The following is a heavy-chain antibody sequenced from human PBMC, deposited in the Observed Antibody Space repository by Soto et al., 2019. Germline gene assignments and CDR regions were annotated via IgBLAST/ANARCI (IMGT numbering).Heavy chain of an antibody. CDR3: ARDFFDFWSGPAETVGYYGMDV. J-gene: IGHJ6*02. CDR1: GDSISSGGYY. D-gene: IGHD3-3*01. V-gene: IGHV4-31*03. Sequence: SETLSLTCTVSGDSISSGGYYWNWIRQHPGKGLEWIGYIYYSGSTDYKPSLKGRFTISRDNAKNSLYLQMNSLRAEDTAVYYCARDFFDFWSGPAETVGYYGMDVWGQGTTVTVSS. CDR2: IYYSGST.